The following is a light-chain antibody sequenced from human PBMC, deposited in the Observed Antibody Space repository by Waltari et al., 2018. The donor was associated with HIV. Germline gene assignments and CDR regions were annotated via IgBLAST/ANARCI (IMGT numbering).Light chain of an antibody. V-gene: IGLV2-11*01. CDR1: NADVGASNY. Sequence: QSVLTQPRSLSGSPRQSVTISCTGTNADVGASNYVSWYQQHPGKAPKLIIYDVPKRPSGGPDSFSGSKSGNTADPTISGRQDGDEADYYCSSYTFSDTLVYGPGTKVTVL. CDR2: DVP. CDR3: SSYTFSDTLV. J-gene: IGLJ1*01.